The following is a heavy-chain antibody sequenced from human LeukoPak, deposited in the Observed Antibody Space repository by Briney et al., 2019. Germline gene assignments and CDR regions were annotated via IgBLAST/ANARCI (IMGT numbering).Heavy chain of an antibody. CDR2: IYSGGST. J-gene: IGHJ4*02. CDR3: ARSSPPHITIFGVVPDYLDY. CDR1: GFTVSSNY. D-gene: IGHD3-3*01. V-gene: IGHV3-53*01. Sequence: GGSLRLSCAASGFTVSSNYMSWVRQAPGKGLEWVSVIYSGGSTYYADSVKGRFTISRDNSKNTLYLQMNSLRAEDTAVYYCARSSPPHITIFGVVPDYLDYWGQGTLVTVSS.